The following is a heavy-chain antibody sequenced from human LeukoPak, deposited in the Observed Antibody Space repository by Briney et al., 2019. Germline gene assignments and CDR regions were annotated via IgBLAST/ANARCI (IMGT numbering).Heavy chain of an antibody. CDR1: GYTFTGYY. CDR3: ARDLGLPAAMRTFDY. V-gene: IGHV1-2*02. D-gene: IGHD2-2*01. Sequence: ASVKVSCKASGYTFTGYYMHWVRQAPGQGLEWMGWINPNSGGTNYTQKFQGRVTMTRDTSISTAYMELSRLRSDDTAVYYCARDLGLPAAMRTFDYWGQGTLVTVSS. CDR2: INPNSGGT. J-gene: IGHJ4*02.